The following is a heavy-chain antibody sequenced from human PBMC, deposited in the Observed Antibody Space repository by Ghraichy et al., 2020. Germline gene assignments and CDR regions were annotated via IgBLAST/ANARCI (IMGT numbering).Heavy chain of an antibody. D-gene: IGHD6-6*01. Sequence: GGSLTLSCTASGFTFITHWMHWVRQAPGKGLVWVSHIDHDGGITTSADSVKGRFTISRDNAKNTLYLQMNSLRAEDTAVYYCSREAGSGGISYGSDVWGQVTKVTVSS. CDR3: SREAGSGGISYGSDV. CDR2: IDHDGGIT. J-gene: IGHJ3*01. CDR1: GFTFITHW. V-gene: IGHV3-74*01.